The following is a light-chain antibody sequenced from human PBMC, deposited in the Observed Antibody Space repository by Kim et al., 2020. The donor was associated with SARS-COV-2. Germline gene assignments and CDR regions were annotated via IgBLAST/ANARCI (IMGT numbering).Light chain of an antibody. CDR3: MQALQTPLT. CDR1: QSLLHSNGYNY. J-gene: IGKJ4*01. Sequence: PASISCRSSQSLLHSNGYNYLDWYLQKPGQSPQLLIYLGSNWASGVPDRFSGSGSGTDFTLKISRVEAEDVGVYYCMQALQTPLTFGGGTKVDIK. V-gene: IGKV2-28*01. CDR2: LGS.